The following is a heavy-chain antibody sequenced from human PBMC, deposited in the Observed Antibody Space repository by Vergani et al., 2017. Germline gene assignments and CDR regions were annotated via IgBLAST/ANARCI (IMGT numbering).Heavy chain of an antibody. CDR2: ISAYNGNT. Sequence: QVQLVQSGAEVKKPGASVKVSCKASGYTFTSYGISWVRQAPGQGLEWMGWISAYNGNTNYAQKLQGRVTMTTDTSTSTAYMELRRLRSDDTAVYYCARDEIVVVPAAMRGDEYYFDYWGQGTLVTVSS. CDR3: ARDEIVVVPAAMRGDEYYFDY. J-gene: IGHJ4*02. V-gene: IGHV1-18*01. D-gene: IGHD2-2*01. CDR1: GYTFTSYG.